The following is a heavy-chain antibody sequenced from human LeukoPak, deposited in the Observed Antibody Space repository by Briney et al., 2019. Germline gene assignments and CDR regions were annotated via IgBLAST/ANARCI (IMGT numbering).Heavy chain of an antibody. J-gene: IGHJ6*02. CDR2: IYYSGST. V-gene: IGHV4-31*03. CDR1: GGSISSGGYY. Sequence: SETLSLTCTVSGGSISSGGYYWSWIRQHPGKGLEWIGYIYYSGSTYYNPSLKSRVTISVDTSKNQFSLKLSSVTAADTAVYYCAGYCSGGSCSDTIRYYYYYGMDVWGQGTVVTVSS. CDR3: AGYCSGGSCSDTIRYYYYYGMDV. D-gene: IGHD2-15*01.